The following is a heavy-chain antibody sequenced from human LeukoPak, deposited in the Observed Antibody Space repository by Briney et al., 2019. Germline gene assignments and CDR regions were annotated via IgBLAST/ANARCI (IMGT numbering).Heavy chain of an antibody. CDR1: GYSISSGYY. CDR3: ARALEDSGSYSPPGTNWFDP. V-gene: IGHV4-38-2*02. Sequence: SETLSLTCTVSGYSISSGYYWGWIRQPPGKGLEWIGSIYHSGSTYYNPSLKSRVTISVDTSKNQFSLKLSSVTAADTAVYYCARALEDSGSYSPPGTNWFDPWGQGTLVTVSS. CDR2: IYHSGST. D-gene: IGHD3-10*01. J-gene: IGHJ5*02.